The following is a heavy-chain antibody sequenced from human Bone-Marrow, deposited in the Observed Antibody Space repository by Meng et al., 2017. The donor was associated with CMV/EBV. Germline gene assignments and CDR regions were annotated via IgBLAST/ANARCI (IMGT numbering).Heavy chain of an antibody. CDR3: AKSYGDYVDYFDY. J-gene: IGHJ4*02. D-gene: IGHD4-17*01. V-gene: IGHV3-30*02. CDR2: IRYDGSNN. Sequence: GESLKISCAASGFTFSSYGMHWVRQAPGKGLEWVAFIRYDGSNNYYVDSVKGRFTISRDSSKNTLYLQMNSLRAEDTAVYYCAKSYGDYVDYFDYWSQGTLVTVSS. CDR1: GFTFSSYG.